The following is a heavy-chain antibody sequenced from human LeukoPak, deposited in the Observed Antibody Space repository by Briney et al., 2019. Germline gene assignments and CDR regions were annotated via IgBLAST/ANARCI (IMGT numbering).Heavy chain of an antibody. CDR3: ARESGGYSYNWFDP. Sequence: GASVKVSCKASGYTFTGYYMHWVRQAPGQGLEWMGWINPNSGGTNYAQKFQGRVTMTGDTSISTAYMELSRLRSDDTAVYYCARESGGYSYNWFDPWGQGTLVTVSS. CDR1: GYTFTGYY. D-gene: IGHD5-18*01. V-gene: IGHV1-2*02. CDR2: INPNSGGT. J-gene: IGHJ5*02.